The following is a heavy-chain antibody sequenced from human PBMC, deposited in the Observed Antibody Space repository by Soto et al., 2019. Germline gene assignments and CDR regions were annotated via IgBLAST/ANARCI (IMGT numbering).Heavy chain of an antibody. Sequence: SGTLALTCTVPGGSISNYYWTWIRQFPGKRLEWIAHIHNSGNTNSNPSLKSRVTISMDTSKDQNSLRLTSVTAADTAMYYCERFQYTLVTPSDMWPQGTMVPV. CDR1: GGSISNYY. CDR3: ERFQYTLVTPSDM. V-gene: IGHV4-59*01. CDR2: IHNSGNT. J-gene: IGHJ3*02. D-gene: IGHD2-2*02.